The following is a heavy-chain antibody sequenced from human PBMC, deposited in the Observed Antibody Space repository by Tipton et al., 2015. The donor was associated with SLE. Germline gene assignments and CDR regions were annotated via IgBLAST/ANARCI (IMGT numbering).Heavy chain of an antibody. CDR3: ARGPLYYSETKDAFDI. D-gene: IGHD3-10*01. CDR2: IYYSGST. CDR1: GGSISSSSYY. J-gene: IGHJ3*02. Sequence: TLSLTCTVSGGSISSSSYYWGWIRQPPGKGLEWIGSIYYSGSTYYNPSLKSRVTISLDTSRNQFSLNLSSVTAADTAVYYCARGPLYYSETKDAFDIWGQGTMVTVSS. V-gene: IGHV4-39*07.